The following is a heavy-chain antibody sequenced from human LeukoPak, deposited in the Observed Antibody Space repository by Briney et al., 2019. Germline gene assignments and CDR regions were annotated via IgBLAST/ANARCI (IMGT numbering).Heavy chain of an antibody. D-gene: IGHD3-16*02. CDR3: AKGILSGRYTPWGFDS. V-gene: IGHV3-66*01. CDR1: GFTVRTNY. J-gene: IGHJ4*02. CDR2: VYVGGST. Sequence: GGSLRLSCATSGFTVRTNYMTWARQAPGKGLEWVSLVYVGGSTHYADSVKGRFTMSTDSSRDTLYLEMNSLRVDDTAVYYCAKGILSGRYTPWGFDSWGQGTLVTVSS.